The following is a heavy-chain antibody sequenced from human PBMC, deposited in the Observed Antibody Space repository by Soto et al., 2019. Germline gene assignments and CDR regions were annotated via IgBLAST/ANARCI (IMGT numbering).Heavy chain of an antibody. D-gene: IGHD5-12*01. CDR1: GFTFSNAW. CDR2: FKSQTDGGTT. CDR3: SSTYCGYSYDAFDI. J-gene: IGHJ3*02. Sequence: EVQLVESGGGLVTRGGSLRLSCAASGFTFSNAWMSWVRQAPGKGLEWVGRFKSQTDGGTTDYAAPVKGRFTISRDDSKNTRYLQMNSLKSEDTAVYYCSSTYCGYSYDAFDIWGQGTMVTVSS. V-gene: IGHV3-15*01.